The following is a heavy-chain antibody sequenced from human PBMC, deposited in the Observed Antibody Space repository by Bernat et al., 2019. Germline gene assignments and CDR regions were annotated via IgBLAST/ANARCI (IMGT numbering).Heavy chain of an antibody. Sequence: QVQLVQSGAEVKKPGASVKVSCKASGYTFTSYGINWVRQAPGQGLEWMGWISAYNGNTNYAQKLQGRVTMTTDTSTSTAYMELRSLRSDDTAVYYCARDREYCSSTSCYGGIFDYWGQGTLVTVSS. CDR1: GYTFTSYG. CDR2: ISAYNGNT. J-gene: IGHJ4*02. D-gene: IGHD2-2*01. V-gene: IGHV1-18*01. CDR3: ARDREYCSSTSCYGGIFDY.